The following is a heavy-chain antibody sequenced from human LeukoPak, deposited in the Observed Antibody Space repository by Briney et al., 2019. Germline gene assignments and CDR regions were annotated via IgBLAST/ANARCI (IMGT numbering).Heavy chain of an antibody. D-gene: IGHD6-13*01. J-gene: IGHJ4*02. CDR2: ISGSGAGT. CDR1: GFTFSSYA. V-gene: IGHV3-23*01. Sequence: PGGSLRLSCAASGFTFSSYAMSWVRQAPGKGLEWVSGISGSGAGTYYVDSVKGRFTISRDNSRNTLYLQINSLRAEDTAVYYCAARGSSWYFDYWGQGTLVTVSS. CDR3: AARGSSWYFDY.